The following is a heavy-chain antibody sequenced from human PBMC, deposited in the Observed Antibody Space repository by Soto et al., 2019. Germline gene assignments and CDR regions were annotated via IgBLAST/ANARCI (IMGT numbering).Heavy chain of an antibody. CDR2: IYYSGST. J-gene: IGHJ6*02. V-gene: IGHV4-61*01. D-gene: IGHD1-20*01. Sequence: PSETLSLTCSVSGCSVSSCSYYWIWIRQPPGKGLEWIGYIYYSGSTNYNPSLKSRVTISVDTSKNQFSLKLSSVTAADTAVYYCARITGTGYYYGMDVWGQGTTVTVSS. CDR3: ARITGTGYYYGMDV. CDR1: GCSVSSCSYY.